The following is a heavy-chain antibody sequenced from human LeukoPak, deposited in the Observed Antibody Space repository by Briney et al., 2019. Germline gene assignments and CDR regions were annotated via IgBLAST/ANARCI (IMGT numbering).Heavy chain of an antibody. D-gene: IGHD6-13*01. J-gene: IGHJ3*02. Sequence: PSETLSLTCTVSGGSISSGGYYWSWIRQPPGKGLEWIGEINHSGSTNYNPSLKSRVTISVDTSKNQFSLKLSSVTAADTAVYYCAAHSSSWYRRKGDAFDIWGQGTMVTVSS. CDR1: GGSISSGGYY. CDR2: INHSGST. CDR3: AAHSSSWYRRKGDAFDI. V-gene: IGHV4-39*07.